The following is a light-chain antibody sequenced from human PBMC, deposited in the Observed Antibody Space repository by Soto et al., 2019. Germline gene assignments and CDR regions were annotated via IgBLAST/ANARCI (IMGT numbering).Light chain of an antibody. V-gene: IGKV1-8*01. Sequence: AIRMTQSPSSFSASTGDKVTITCRASQGISSSLAWYQQKPGKAPKFLISAASTLQSGVPSRFSGSGSGTDFTLTITILQFEYFATYSCQQNYSYPLTFGGGTKVEIK. CDR2: AAS. J-gene: IGKJ4*01. CDR3: QQNYSYPLT. CDR1: QGISSS.